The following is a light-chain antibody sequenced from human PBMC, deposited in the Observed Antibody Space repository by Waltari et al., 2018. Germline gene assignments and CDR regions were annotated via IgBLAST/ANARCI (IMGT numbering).Light chain of an antibody. J-gene: IGLJ2*01. V-gene: IGLV6-57*04. Sequence: NFMLTQPHSVSESPGKTLTISCTRSSGSIASNYVQWYQQRPGRAPITVIYEDNERPSGVHDRCSGSIDSSSNSASLTISGLKTEDEADYYCQSYNSSNVIFGGGTKLTVL. CDR3: QSYNSSNVI. CDR1: SGSIASNY. CDR2: EDN.